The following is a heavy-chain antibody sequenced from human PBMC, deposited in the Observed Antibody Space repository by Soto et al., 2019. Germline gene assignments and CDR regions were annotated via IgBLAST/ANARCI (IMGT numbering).Heavy chain of an antibody. V-gene: IGHV4-34*01. CDR1: GGSFSGYY. CDR3: ARGGRWLQLDY. Sequence: TSETLSLTCTVSGGSFSGYYWRWIRQPPGKGLEWIGEINHSGSTNYNPSLKSRVTISVDTSKNQFSLKLSSVTAADTAVYYCARGGRWLQLDYWGQGTLVTVSS. CDR2: INHSGST. D-gene: IGHD5-12*01. J-gene: IGHJ4*02.